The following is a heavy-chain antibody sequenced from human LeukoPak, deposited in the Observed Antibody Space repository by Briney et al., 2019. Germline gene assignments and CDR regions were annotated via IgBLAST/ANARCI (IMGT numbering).Heavy chain of an antibody. J-gene: IGHJ4*02. V-gene: IGHV1-2*04. CDR1: GYTFTSYG. CDR3: ARARFPKQWLSYYFDY. CDR2: INPNSGGT. D-gene: IGHD6-19*01. Sequence: ASVKVSCKASGYTFTSYGISWVRQAPGQGLEWMGWINPNSGGTNYAQKFQGWVTMTRDTSISTAYMELSRLRSDDTAVYYCARARFPKQWLSYYFDYWGQGTLVTVSS.